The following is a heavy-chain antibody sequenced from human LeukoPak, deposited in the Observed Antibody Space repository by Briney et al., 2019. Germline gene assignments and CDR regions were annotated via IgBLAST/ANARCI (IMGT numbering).Heavy chain of an antibody. CDR1: GGSISNYY. CDR3: ARGVYIAAAQYGY. V-gene: IGHV4-59*01. J-gene: IGHJ4*02. D-gene: IGHD6-13*01. Sequence: PSETLSLTCTVSGGSISNYYRSWIRQPPGQGLEWIGYIYYSGTTNYNPSLKSRVTISVDTSKNQFSLKLNSVTAADTAVYYCARGVYIAAAQYGYWGQGTLVTVSS. CDR2: IYYSGTT.